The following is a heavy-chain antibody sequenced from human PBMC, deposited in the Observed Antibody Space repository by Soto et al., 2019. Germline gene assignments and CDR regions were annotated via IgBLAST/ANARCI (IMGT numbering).Heavy chain of an antibody. V-gene: IGHV4-59*01. J-gene: IGHJ6*02. Sequence: PSETLSLTCIVSGDSISTDYWSWIRQPPGKGLEWIGYIYYSGSTNYNPSLKSRVTISVDTSKNQCARKLSSVTAADTAVYYCARGSESWYQGRYYYGMDVWGQGATVTVSS. CDR3: ARGSESWYQGRYYYGMDV. CDR1: GDSISTDY. D-gene: IGHD6-13*01. CDR2: IYYSGST.